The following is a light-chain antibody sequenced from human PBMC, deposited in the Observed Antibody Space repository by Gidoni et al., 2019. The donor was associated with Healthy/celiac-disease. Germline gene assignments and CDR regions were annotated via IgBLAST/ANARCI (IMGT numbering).Light chain of an antibody. J-gene: IGLJ3*02. CDR2: DVS. CDR1: SRDVGCYNY. CDR3: SSYTSSSTLV. V-gene: IGLV2-14*03. Sequence: QSALTQPASVSGSPGQSITISCTGTSRDVGCYNYVSWYQQHPCQAPKLMIYDVSTRPSGVSNRFSGSKSCNTASLTISGLQAEDEADYYGSSYTSSSTLVFGGGTKLTVL.